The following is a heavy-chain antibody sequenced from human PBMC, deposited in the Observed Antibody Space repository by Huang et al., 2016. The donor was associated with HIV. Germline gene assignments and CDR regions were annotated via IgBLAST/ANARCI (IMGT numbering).Heavy chain of an antibody. V-gene: IGHV4-39*01. Sequence: QLQLQESGPGLVKPSETLSLTCTVSGGSISSSGYYWGWIRQPPGKGLQWIANIYYSGSTDYNPSLKSRVTISVDTSKNKFSLRLSSVTAADTAVYYCARLAYCAGDCYSGHYYFDYWGQGTLVTVSS. CDR1: GGSISSSGYY. CDR3: ARLAYCAGDCYSGHYYFDY. J-gene: IGHJ4*02. D-gene: IGHD2-21*02. CDR2: IYYSGST.